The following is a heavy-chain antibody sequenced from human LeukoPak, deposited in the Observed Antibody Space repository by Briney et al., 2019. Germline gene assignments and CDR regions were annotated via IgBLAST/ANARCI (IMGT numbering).Heavy chain of an antibody. V-gene: IGHV1-2*02. D-gene: IGHD3-10*01. CDR1: GYTFTAFY. Sequence: GASVKVSCKASGYTFTAFYFHWVRQAPGQGLEWMGWILPNTGGTSYAQKFQDRVTLTWDTSIGTAFMELTRLRSDDTAVYFCARDLVRGLMIPLNSWGQGTLVTVSS. CDR3: ARDLVRGLMIPLNS. J-gene: IGHJ4*02. CDR2: ILPNTGGT.